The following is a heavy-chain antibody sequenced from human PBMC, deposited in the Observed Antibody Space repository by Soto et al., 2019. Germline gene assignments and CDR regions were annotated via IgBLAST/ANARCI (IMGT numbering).Heavy chain of an antibody. V-gene: IGHV1-18*01. D-gene: IGHD6-13*01. Sequence: ASVKVSCKASGYTFTSYGISWVRQAPGQGLEWMGWISAYNGNTNYAQKLQGRVTMTTDTSTSTAYMELRSLRSDDTAVYYCARGGLAAPFFTHNCFDPWGQGTLVTVSS. CDR1: GYTFTSYG. CDR2: ISAYNGNT. J-gene: IGHJ5*02. CDR3: ARGGLAAPFFTHNCFDP.